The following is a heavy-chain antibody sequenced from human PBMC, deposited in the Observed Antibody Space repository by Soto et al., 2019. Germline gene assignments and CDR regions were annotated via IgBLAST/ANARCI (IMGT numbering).Heavy chain of an antibody. D-gene: IGHD6-13*01. Sequence: ASVKVSCKASGYDFTAYDINWVRQASGQGLEWMGWMNPINGAAGSARRFQGRISMTRNTATGTAYLELTSLRSDDSAVYYCGRGLSPRAPAGGTPYYYAMDVWGQGTTVTVSS. J-gene: IGHJ6*02. V-gene: IGHV1-8*02. CDR1: GYDFTAYD. CDR2: MNPINGAA. CDR3: GRGLSPRAPAGGTPYYYAMDV.